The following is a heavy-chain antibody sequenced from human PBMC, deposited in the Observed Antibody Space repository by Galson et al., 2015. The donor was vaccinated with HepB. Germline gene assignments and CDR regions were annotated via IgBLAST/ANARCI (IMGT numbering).Heavy chain of an antibody. Sequence: SLRLSCAVSGLNFDTAWMSWVRQAPGKGLEWVSLIYTGGRTYYADSVKGRFTISRDNSKNTLYLQMNSLRAEDTAVYYCARGRGYNWNDVFQYYYYYGMDVWGQGTTITVSS. V-gene: IGHV3-53*01. CDR3: ARGRGYNWNDVFQYYYYYGMDV. CDR1: GLNFDTAW. D-gene: IGHD1-20*01. CDR2: IYTGGRT. J-gene: IGHJ6*02.